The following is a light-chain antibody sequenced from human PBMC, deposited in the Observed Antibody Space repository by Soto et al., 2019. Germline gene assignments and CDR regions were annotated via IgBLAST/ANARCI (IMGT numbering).Light chain of an antibody. J-gene: IGKJ5*01. CDR1: QSVSSD. CDR2: GAS. V-gene: IGKV3-20*01. Sequence: EIVMTQSPATLSVSPGERATLSCRASQSVSSDLAWYHQKPGQAPRLLIYGASSRATGIPDRFSGSGSGTDFTLTISRLEPEDFAVYYCQQYGSSSITFGQGTRLEI. CDR3: QQYGSSSIT.